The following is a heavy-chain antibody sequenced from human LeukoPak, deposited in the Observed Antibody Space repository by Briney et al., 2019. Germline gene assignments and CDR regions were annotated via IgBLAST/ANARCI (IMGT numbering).Heavy chain of an antibody. Sequence: PSQTLSLTCIVSGGSISRYYWSWIRQPPGKGLEWIGYFDNSDSTNYNPSLKNRVTISEDTSKNQFALELRSVTAADTAIYYCARGKYSSGWYLDFWSQGTLVTVSS. D-gene: IGHD6-19*01. V-gene: IGHV4-59*01. CDR2: FDNSDST. CDR1: GGSISRYY. J-gene: IGHJ4*02. CDR3: ARGKYSSGWYLDF.